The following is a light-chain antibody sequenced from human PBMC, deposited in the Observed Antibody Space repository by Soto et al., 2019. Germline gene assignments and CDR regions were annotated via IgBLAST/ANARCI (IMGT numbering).Light chain of an antibody. CDR3: QQSFSTPPT. CDR2: AAS. Sequence: DIQMTQSPSSLSASVGDRVTITCRASQSIGTYLNWYLQKPGKAPQLLIHAASSLQTGVPSRFGGSGSGTEFTLTISSLQPEDFVSFYCQQSFSTPPTFGQGTKLAIK. CDR1: QSIGTY. V-gene: IGKV1-39*01. J-gene: IGKJ2*01.